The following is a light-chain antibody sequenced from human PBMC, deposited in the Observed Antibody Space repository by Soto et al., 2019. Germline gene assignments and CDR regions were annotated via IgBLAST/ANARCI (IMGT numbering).Light chain of an antibody. CDR1: STDVGGYKY. Sequence: SARTQPASVSGSPGQSITISCTGTSTDVGGYKYVSWYQQHPGKAPKFMIYDVTSRPSGISNRFSGSKSGNTAFLIISGLQAEDEADYYCLSYTSSDTYVFGTGTQVTV. CDR2: DVT. V-gene: IGLV2-14*01. CDR3: LSYTSSDTYV. J-gene: IGLJ1*01.